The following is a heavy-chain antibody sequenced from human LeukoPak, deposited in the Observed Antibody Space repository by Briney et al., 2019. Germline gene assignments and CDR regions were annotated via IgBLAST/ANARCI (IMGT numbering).Heavy chain of an antibody. D-gene: IGHD4-17*01. CDR2: ISRSSDAI. J-gene: IGHJ4*02. Sequence: GGSLRLSCAASGFNLSAYSMNWVRQAPGKGLEWVSYISRSSDAIYDADSVKGRFTISRDSAKNLLFLQMNSLGVEDTALYYCARGDSDHYITLDYWGQGTLVTVSS. CDR1: GFNLSAYS. V-gene: IGHV3-48*01. CDR3: ARGDSDHYITLDY.